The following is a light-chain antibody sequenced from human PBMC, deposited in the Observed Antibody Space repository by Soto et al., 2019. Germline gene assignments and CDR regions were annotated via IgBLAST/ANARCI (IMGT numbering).Light chain of an antibody. CDR2: DVS. CDR3: SSYTRSSTPV. J-gene: IGLJ2*01. V-gene: IGLV2-14*01. Sequence: QSALTQPASVSGSPGQSITISCTGTSSDVGGYNYVSWYQQHPGKDPKLMIYDVSNRPSGVSNRFSGSKSGNTASLTISGLQAEDEADYYCSSYTRSSTPVFGGGTKLTVL. CDR1: SSDVGGYNY.